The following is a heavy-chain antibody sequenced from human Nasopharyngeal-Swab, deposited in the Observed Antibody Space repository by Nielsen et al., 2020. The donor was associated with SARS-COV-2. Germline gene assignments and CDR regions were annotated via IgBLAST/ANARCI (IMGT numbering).Heavy chain of an antibody. Sequence: SETLSLTCAVYGGSFSDNYWNWVRQSPGKGLEWIGGISHSGATNYKSSLKSRVILTIDTSKNQFSLKLTSVTAADTAVYYCVRGYRSWSFPSSYYYYYMDVWGQGTTVTVSS. V-gene: IGHV4-34*01. CDR3: VRGYRSWSFPSSYYYYYMDV. D-gene: IGHD6-6*01. CDR2: ISHSGAT. J-gene: IGHJ6*03. CDR1: GGSFSDNY.